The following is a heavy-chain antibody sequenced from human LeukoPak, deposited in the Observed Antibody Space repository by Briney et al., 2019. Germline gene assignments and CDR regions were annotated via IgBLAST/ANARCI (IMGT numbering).Heavy chain of an antibody. V-gene: IGHV3-23*01. CDR2: ISGSGGTT. CDR1: GFTFSSSA. D-gene: IGHD5-24*01. J-gene: IGHJ4*02. Sequence: PGGSLRLSCAASGFTFSSSAMSWVRQAPGKGLEWVSGISGSGGTTHYADSVKGRFTISRDNAKNSLYLQMNSLRAEDTAVYYCAREQRWLQFLFRDWGQGTLVTVSS. CDR3: AREQRWLQFLFRD.